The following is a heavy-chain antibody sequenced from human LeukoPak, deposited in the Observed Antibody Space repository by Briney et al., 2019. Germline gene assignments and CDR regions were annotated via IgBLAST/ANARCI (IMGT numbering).Heavy chain of an antibody. CDR2: FYYSGST. CDR3: ARALGGAHFDY. J-gene: IGHJ4*02. Sequence: SETLSLTCTVSGGSISSSNYYWGWIRQPPGKGLEWIGSFYYSGSTYYNPSLKSRVTISVDTSRKQFSLRLRSVTAADTAMYYCARALGGAHFDYWGQGTLVTVSS. CDR1: GGSISSSNYY. V-gene: IGHV4-39*01. D-gene: IGHD2-21*01.